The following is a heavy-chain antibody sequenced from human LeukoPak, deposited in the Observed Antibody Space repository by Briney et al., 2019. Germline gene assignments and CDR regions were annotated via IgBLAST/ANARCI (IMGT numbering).Heavy chain of an antibody. CDR3: ARRISGYCSSTSCYTTKGSLYDY. J-gene: IGHJ4*02. V-gene: IGHV4-34*01. CDR2: IYYSGST. Sequence: SETLSLTCAVYGGSFSGYYWGWVRQPPGKGLEWMGGIYYSGSTYYNPSLKSRVTISVDTSKNQFSLKLSSVTAADTAVYYCARRISGYCSSTSCYTTKGSLYDYWGQGTLVTVSS. D-gene: IGHD2-2*02. CDR1: GGSFSGYY.